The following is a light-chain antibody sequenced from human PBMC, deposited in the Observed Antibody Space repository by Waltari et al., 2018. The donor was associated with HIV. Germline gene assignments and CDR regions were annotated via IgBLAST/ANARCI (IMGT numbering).Light chain of an antibody. V-gene: IGLV2-23*02. CDR1: SSDVATYKL. J-gene: IGLJ2*01. CDR3: CSYVSNVI. CDR2: EVS. Sequence: QSALTQPAPVSGSPGQSITISCTRTSSDVATYKLVSWYQQHPGKAPKLMIYEVSKRPSGFSDRFSGSKSGDTASLTISGLQAEDEADYYCCSYVSNVIFGGGTKLTVL.